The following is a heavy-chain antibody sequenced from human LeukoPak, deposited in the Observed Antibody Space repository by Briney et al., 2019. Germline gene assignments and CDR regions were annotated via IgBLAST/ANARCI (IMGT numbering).Heavy chain of an antibody. V-gene: IGHV4-39*07. CDR1: GGSISSSSNY. J-gene: IGHJ6*03. CDR3: ARVSCSGVSCYHYYYYMDV. D-gene: IGHD2-15*01. CDR2: IYYSGGT. Sequence: SETLSLTCSVSGGSISSSSNYWGWIRQPPGKGLDWIGTIYYSGGTYYNPSLKSRVTISVDTSKNRFFLNLNSVTAADTAVYYCARVSCSGVSCYHYYYYMDVWGRGTTVTVSS.